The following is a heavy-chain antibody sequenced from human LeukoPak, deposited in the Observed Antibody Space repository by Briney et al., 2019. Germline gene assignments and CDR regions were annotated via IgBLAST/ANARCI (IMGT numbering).Heavy chain of an antibody. CDR1: GDSVSSNSAS. V-gene: IGHV6-1*01. J-gene: IGHJ6*02. D-gene: IGHD6-13*01. CDR3: ARSQIAAAGDHYYYYGMDV. Sequence: SQTLSLTCAISGDSVSSNSASWNWIRQSPSRGLEWLGRTYYRSKWYSDYAGSVRGRISINADTSKNQFSLQLNSVTPEDTAVYYCARSQIAAAGDHYYYYGMDVWGQGTTVTVSS. CDR2: TYYRSKWYS.